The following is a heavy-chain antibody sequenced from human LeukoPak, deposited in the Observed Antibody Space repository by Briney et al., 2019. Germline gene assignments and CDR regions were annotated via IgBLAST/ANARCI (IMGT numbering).Heavy chain of an antibody. V-gene: IGHV4-59*01. CDR1: GASISSYY. CDR2: IYYSGST. CDR3: AGPSTIFGGGALDY. J-gene: IGHJ4*02. D-gene: IGHD3-3*01. Sequence: SETLSLTCTVSGASISSYYWSWIRQPPGKGLEWIGYIYYSGSTNYNPSLKSRVTISVDTSKNQFSLKLSSVTAADTAVYYCAGPSTIFGGGALDYWGQGTLVTVSS.